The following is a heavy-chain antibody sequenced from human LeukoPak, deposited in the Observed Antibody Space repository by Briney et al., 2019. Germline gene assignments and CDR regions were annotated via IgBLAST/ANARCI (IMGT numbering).Heavy chain of an antibody. CDR1: GFTFSSYE. J-gene: IGHJ4*02. CDR2: IGISEGNI. V-gene: IGHV3-48*03. D-gene: IGHD2-21*02. CDR3: AREEINCGGDCHLY. Sequence: GRSLRLSCVVSGFTFSSYEMNWVRQAPGKGLEWVSYIGISEGNIYYANSVKGRFTISRDNAKNSLYLQMNSLRAEDTAVYYCAREEINCGGDCHLYWGQGTLVTVSS.